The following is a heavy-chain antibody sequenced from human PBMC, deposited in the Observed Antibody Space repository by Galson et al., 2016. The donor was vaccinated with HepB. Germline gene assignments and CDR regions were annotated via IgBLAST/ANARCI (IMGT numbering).Heavy chain of an antibody. D-gene: IGHD3-10*01. CDR1: GFTFSSYA. J-gene: IGHJ6*02. CDR3: AKDLQSYYYGSGSYYHYYGLDV. CDR2: ISGSGGST. V-gene: IGHV3-23*01. Sequence: SLRLSCAASGFTFSSYAMSWVRQAPGKGLEWVSAISGSGGSTYYADSVKGRFTISRDNSKNTLYLQMDSLRAEDTAVYYCAKDLQSYYYGSGSYYHYYGLDVWGQGTTVTVSS.